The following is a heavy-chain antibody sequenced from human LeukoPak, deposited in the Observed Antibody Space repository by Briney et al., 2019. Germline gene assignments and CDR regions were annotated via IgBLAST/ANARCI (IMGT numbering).Heavy chain of an antibody. Sequence: GGSLRLSCAASGFSFNTFVMHWARQAPGKGLGWVAVTAHDESQKYYADSVNGRFTIFRDNSKNTLFLQMNSLRPDDTAIYYCAKDFGDYSGWILDHWGQGTLVTVST. CDR2: TAHDESQK. D-gene: IGHD6-19*01. V-gene: IGHV3-30*18. CDR3: AKDFGDYSGWILDH. J-gene: IGHJ4*02. CDR1: GFSFNTFV.